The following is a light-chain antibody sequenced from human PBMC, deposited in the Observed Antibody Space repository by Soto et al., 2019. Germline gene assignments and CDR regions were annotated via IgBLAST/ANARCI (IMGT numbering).Light chain of an antibody. CDR1: HTINGNY. Sequence: ENVLKQSPGILSLSPGERATLSCRASHTINGNYLAWYQQRPGQAPRLLISGASSRATGVPEKFSGSGSGTDFTLTISRLGPEDSAVYYCQQYNSPQWTFGQGTKVEI. V-gene: IGKV3-20*01. J-gene: IGKJ1*01. CDR2: GAS. CDR3: QQYNSPQWT.